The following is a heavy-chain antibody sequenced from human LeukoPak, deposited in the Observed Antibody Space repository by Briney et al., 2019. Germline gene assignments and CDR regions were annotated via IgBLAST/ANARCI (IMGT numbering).Heavy chain of an antibody. CDR2: IITNSGGT. Sequence: ASMKVSCKASGYTFTGYYMHWVRQAPGQGLEWMGWIITNSGGTNYAQKFQGRVTMTRATSISTAYMELSSLRSDDTAVYYCARRYCSGGTCYSGSDYWGQGTLVTVSS. V-gene: IGHV1-2*02. J-gene: IGHJ4*02. CDR1: GYTFTGYY. D-gene: IGHD2-15*01. CDR3: ARRYCSGGTCYSGSDY.